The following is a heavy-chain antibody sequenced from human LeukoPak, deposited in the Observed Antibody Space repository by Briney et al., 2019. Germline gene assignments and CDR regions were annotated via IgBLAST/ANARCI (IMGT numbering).Heavy chain of an antibody. CDR3: ARGINMMIVAPGY. J-gene: IGHJ4*02. D-gene: IGHD3-22*01. V-gene: IGHV3-53*01. Sequence: GGSLRLSCAASGFTVSRNYMTWVRQAPGKGLEWVSVVYSNNSTYYADSVKGRFTTSRDSSNNTLYLQMNSLRVEDTAIYYCARGINMMIVAPGYWGQGTLVTVSS. CDR1: GFTVSRNY. CDR2: VYSNNST.